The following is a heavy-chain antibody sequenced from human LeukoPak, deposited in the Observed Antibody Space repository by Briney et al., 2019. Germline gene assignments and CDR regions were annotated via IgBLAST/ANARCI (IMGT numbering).Heavy chain of an antibody. J-gene: IGHJ4*02. CDR3: AKDRLSKVVPAATGYFDY. CDR2: IRYDGSNK. CDR1: GFTFSSYG. V-gene: IGHV3-30*02. D-gene: IGHD2-2*01. Sequence: SGGSLRLSCAASGFTFSSYGMHWVRQAPGKGLEWVAFIRYDGSNKYYADSVKGRFTISRDNSKNTLYLQMNSLRAEDTAAYYCAKDRLSKVVPAATGYFDYWGQGTLVTVSS.